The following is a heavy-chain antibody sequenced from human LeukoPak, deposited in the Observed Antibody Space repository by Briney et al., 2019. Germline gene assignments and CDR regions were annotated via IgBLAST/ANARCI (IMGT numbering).Heavy chain of an antibody. CDR3: GKAAGDYGYSYYYYMDV. CDR1: GFTFDDYA. Sequence: GGSLRLSCAASGFTFDDYAMHWVRQAPGKGLEWVSGISWNSGSIGYADSVKGRFTISRDNAKNSLYPQMNSLRAEDTALYYCGKAAGDYGYSYYYYMDVWGKGTTVTVSS. V-gene: IGHV3-9*01. J-gene: IGHJ6*03. CDR2: ISWNSGSI. D-gene: IGHD4-17*01.